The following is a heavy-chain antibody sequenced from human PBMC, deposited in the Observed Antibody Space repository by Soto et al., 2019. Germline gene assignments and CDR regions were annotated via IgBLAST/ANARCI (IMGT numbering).Heavy chain of an antibody. V-gene: IGHV4-61*01. CDR2: IYYSGST. CDR3: ARDSSAQWLVYDY. D-gene: IGHD6-19*01. Sequence: PSETLSLTCTVSGGSVSSGSYYWSWIRQPPGKGLEWIGYIYYSGSTNYNPSLKSRVTISVDTSKNQFSLKLSSVTAADTAVYYCARDSSAQWLVYDYWGQGTLVTVSS. CDR1: GGSVSSGSYY. J-gene: IGHJ4*02.